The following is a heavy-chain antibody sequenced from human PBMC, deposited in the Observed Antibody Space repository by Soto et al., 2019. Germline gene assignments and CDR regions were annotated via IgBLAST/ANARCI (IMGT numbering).Heavy chain of an antibody. Sequence: SETLSLTCTVSGGSISSYYWSWIRQPPGKGLEWIGYIYYSGTTTYNPSLRSRVAISVDASKSQFSLKLSSVTAADTAVYYCARHTPAISISDHWGQGTLVTVSS. CDR2: IYYSGTT. V-gene: IGHV4-59*08. D-gene: IGHD2-15*01. CDR1: GGSISSYY. CDR3: ARHTPAISISDH. J-gene: IGHJ4*02.